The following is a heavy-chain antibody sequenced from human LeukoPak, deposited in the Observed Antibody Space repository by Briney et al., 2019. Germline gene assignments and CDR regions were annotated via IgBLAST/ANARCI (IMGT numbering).Heavy chain of an antibody. CDR2: VSGDGSST. CDR3: ASSFDDFWR. V-gene: IGHV3-74*01. CDR1: GFTFSNYW. J-gene: IGHJ3*01. Sequence: GGSLRLSCAASGFTFSNYWMHWVRQAPGKGLVWVSRVSGDGSSTNYADSVKGRFTISRDNAKNTLYLQMNSLRAEDTAMYYCASSFDDFWRWGQGTMVTVSS. D-gene: IGHD3-3*01.